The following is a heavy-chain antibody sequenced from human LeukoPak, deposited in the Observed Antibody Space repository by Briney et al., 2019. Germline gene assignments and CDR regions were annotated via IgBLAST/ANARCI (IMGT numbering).Heavy chain of an antibody. Sequence: GWSLRLSCAASGFTFSRYSMDWVRQAPGKGLEWVSYISSRSSTIYYADSAKGRFTISRNNAKNSLYLQMNSLRDEDTAVYYCANFDIVVPLNMGAPFDIWGQGTMVTVSS. CDR3: ANFDIVVPLNMGAPFDI. CDR2: ISSRSSTI. V-gene: IGHV3-48*02. CDR1: GFTFSRYS. J-gene: IGHJ3*02. D-gene: IGHD2-2*01.